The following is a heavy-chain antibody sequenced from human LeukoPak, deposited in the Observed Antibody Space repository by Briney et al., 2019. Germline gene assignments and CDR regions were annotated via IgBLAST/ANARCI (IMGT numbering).Heavy chain of an antibody. V-gene: IGHV4-59*01. Sequence: SETLSLTCTVSRGSITDNYWSWIRQPPGKGPEWIGYVYYSGGGTNYNPSLKSRVTMSVDTSKNHFSLKLGSVTAADTAVYYCARGNSSGWYGGFDYWGQVLMVTVSS. D-gene: IGHD6-19*01. CDR2: VYYSGGGT. CDR3: ARGNSSGWYGGFDY. CDR1: RGSITDNY. J-gene: IGHJ4*02.